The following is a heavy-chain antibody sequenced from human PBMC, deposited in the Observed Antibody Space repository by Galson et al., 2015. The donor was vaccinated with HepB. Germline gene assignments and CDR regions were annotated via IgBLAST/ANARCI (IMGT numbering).Heavy chain of an antibody. D-gene: IGHD3-10*01. CDR3: ARESNYYGSGIRAFDI. J-gene: IGHJ3*02. CDR2: INPSGGST. CDR1: GYTFTSYY. V-gene: IGHV1-46*03. Sequence: SVKVSCKASGYTFTSYYMHWVRQAPGQGLEWMGIINPSGGSTSYAQKFQGRVTMTRDTSTSTVYMELSSLRSEDTDVYYCARESNYYGSGIRAFDIWGQGTMVTVSS.